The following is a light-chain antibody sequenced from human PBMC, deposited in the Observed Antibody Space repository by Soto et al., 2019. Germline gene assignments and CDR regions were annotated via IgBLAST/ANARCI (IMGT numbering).Light chain of an antibody. CDR1: SSDVGGYNY. CDR3: NSYTSSATHV. CDR2: EVS. V-gene: IGLV2-14*01. J-gene: IGLJ1*01. Sequence: QSVLTQPASVSASLGQSITISCTGTSSDVGGYNYVSWYQQRPGKAPKLIIFEVSHRPSGVSNRFSGTKSGNTASLTISGLQAEDETDYYCNSYTSSATHVFGTGTKVTVL.